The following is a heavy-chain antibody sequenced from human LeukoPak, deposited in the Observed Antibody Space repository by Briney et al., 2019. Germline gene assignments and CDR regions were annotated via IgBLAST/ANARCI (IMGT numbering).Heavy chain of an antibody. Sequence: GTSLRLSCAASGFTFSYYGMHWVRQAPGKGLEWVAVTSLDGSNKYYADSVKGRFTISRDNSKNTLYLQMNSLRVEDTAVYYCANGGIVATIYGYFGYWGQGTLVTVSS. V-gene: IGHV3-30*18. D-gene: IGHD5-12*01. CDR1: GFTFSYYG. J-gene: IGHJ4*02. CDR3: ANGGIVATIYGYFGY. CDR2: TSLDGSNK.